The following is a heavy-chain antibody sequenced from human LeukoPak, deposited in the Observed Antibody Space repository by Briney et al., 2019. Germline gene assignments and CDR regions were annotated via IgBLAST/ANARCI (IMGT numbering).Heavy chain of an antibody. D-gene: IGHD3-10*01. V-gene: IGHV3-11*01. CDR3: ARDKDDYGSGNHGFDP. CDR1: GFTFSDYY. Sequence: PGGSLRLSCAASGFTFSDYYMSWIRQAPGKGLEWVSYISSSGSTIYYVDSVKGRFTISRDNAKNSLYLQMNSLRAEDTAVYYCARDKDDYGSGNHGFDPWGQGTLVTVSS. CDR2: ISSSGSTI. J-gene: IGHJ5*02.